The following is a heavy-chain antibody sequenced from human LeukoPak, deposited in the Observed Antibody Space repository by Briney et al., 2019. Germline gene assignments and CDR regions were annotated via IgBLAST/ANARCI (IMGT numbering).Heavy chain of an antibody. J-gene: IGHJ4*02. CDR2: INWNGGSK. D-gene: IGHD3-22*01. CDR3: PRGRIGYDSSGYSFDY. CDR1: GFIFYEYG. Sequence: GGSLRLSCAASGFIFYEYGMSWVRQAPGKGLEWGSGINWNGGSKVYADSVKGRFTIHKDNAQNSLYLPMNRLSAEDTALYSCPRGRIGYDSSGYSFDYWGQGTLVTVSS. V-gene: IGHV3-20*04.